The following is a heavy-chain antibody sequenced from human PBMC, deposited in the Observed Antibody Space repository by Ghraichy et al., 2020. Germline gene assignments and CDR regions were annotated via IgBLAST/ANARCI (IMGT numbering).Heavy chain of an antibody. D-gene: IGHD3-22*01. CDR1: GGSFNSYS. J-gene: IGHJ3*02. CDR3: ARGGHGFSDSRGYSFSFDI. V-gene: IGHV1-69*13. Sequence: SVKVSCKASGGSFNSYSITWVRQVPGQGLEWMAGIIPTFGTTYYAQKIQGRVTISADESTSVADMELSSLTSEDTAVYFCARGGHGFSDSRGYSFSFDIWGQGTMVTVSA. CDR2: IIPTFGTT.